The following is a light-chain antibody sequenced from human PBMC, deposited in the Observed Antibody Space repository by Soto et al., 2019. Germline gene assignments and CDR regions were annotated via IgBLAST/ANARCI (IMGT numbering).Light chain of an antibody. Sequence: EIVLTQSPGPLSLSPGERATLSCRASQSVSSTYLAWYQQKPGQAPRLLIYRTSTRATGIPDRFSGSGSGTDFTLTISRLEPEDFAVYYCQQYGSSPLWTFGQGTKVDIK. J-gene: IGKJ1*01. V-gene: IGKV3-20*01. CDR3: QQYGSSPLWT. CDR1: QSVSSTY. CDR2: RTS.